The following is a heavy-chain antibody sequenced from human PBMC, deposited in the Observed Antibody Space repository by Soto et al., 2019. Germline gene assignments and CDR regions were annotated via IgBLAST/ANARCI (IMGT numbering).Heavy chain of an antibody. CDR1: GFTFSSYG. Sequence: QVQLVESGGGVVQPGRSLRLSCAASGFTFSSYGMHWVRQAPGKGLEWVAVISYDGSNKYYADSVKGRFTISRDNSKHTLYLQMNSLRAEDTAVYYCAKWDCSSTSCYRFSFDYWGQGTLVTVSS. CDR3: AKWDCSSTSCYRFSFDY. CDR2: ISYDGSNK. J-gene: IGHJ4*02. V-gene: IGHV3-30*18. D-gene: IGHD2-2*01.